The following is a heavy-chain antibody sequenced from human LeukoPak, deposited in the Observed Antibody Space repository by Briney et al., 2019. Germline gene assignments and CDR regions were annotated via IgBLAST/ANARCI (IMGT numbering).Heavy chain of an antibody. CDR3: AKEVAGTGSYYYYYGMDV. J-gene: IGHJ6*02. Sequence: GSLRLSCAASGFTFSSYGMHWVRQAPGKGLEWVAVISYDGSNKYYADSVKGRFTISRDNSKNTLYLQMNSLRAEDTAVYYCAKEVAGTGSYYYYYGMDVWGQGTTVTVSS. CDR2: ISYDGSNK. D-gene: IGHD6-19*01. CDR1: GFTFSSYG. V-gene: IGHV3-30*18.